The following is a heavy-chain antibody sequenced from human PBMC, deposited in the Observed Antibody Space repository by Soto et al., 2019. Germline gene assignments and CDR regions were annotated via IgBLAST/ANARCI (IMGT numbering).Heavy chain of an antibody. V-gene: IGHV3-74*01. CDR1: GFTLSNDW. J-gene: IGHJ6*02. CDR2: INNYGSST. CDR3: ARDPYGLDV. Sequence: PGGSLRLSCACSGFTLSNDWMHWVRQAPGKGLEWVSRINNYGSSTTYADSVKGRFTISRDNAKNTLYLQMNSLRAEDTAVYYCARDPYGLDVWGQGTTVTVSS.